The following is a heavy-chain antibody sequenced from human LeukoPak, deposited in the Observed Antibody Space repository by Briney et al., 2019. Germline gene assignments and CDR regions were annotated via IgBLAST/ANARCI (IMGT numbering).Heavy chain of an antibody. D-gene: IGHD6-6*01. V-gene: IGHV7-4-1*02. CDR3: SRYLRAAQKDNCFDP. Sequence: ASVKVSCKASGSTVTSYAMSWVRQAPGQGLEWMVWINPNTGNPTYAQGFTGRFVFSLVTSVSTTYLQISRLKAEDTAVYSCSRYLRAAQKDNCFDPWGQGTLVTVSS. CDR2: INPNTGNP. J-gene: IGHJ5*02. CDR1: GSTVTSYA.